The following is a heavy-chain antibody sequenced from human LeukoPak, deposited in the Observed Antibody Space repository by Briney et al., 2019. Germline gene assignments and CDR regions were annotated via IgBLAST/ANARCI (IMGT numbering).Heavy chain of an antibody. CDR3: AKVKGYSYGHYYYGMDV. CDR2: ISYDGSNK. J-gene: IGHJ6*02. V-gene: IGHV3-30*18. D-gene: IGHD5-18*01. Sequence: PGGSLRLSCAASGFIFRIYGMHWVRQAPGKGLEWVAVISYDGSNKYYADSVKGRFTISRDNSKNTLYLQMNSLRAEDTAVYYCAKVKGYSYGHYYYGMDVWGQGTTVTVSS. CDR1: GFIFRIYG.